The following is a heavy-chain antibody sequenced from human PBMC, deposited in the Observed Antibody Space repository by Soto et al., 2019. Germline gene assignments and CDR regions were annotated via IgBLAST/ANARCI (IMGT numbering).Heavy chain of an antibody. CDR1: GYTFTSYD. V-gene: IGHV1-8*01. D-gene: IGHD3-3*01. J-gene: IGHJ6*02. CDR3: ARDQGITTFGVYSMSYYGMYV. CDR2: MNPNSGNT. Sequence: ASVKVSCKASGYTFTSYDINWVRQATGQGLEWMGWMNPNSGNTGYAQKFQGRVTMTRNTSISTAYMELSSLRSEDTAVYYCARDQGITTFGVYSMSYYGMYVWGPGITVTVS.